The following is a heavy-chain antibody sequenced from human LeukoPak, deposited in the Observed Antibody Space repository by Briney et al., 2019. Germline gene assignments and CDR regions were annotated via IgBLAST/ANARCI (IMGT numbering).Heavy chain of an antibody. CDR1: GGSISSSSYY. CDR2: IYYSGST. CDR3: ARDFSSSWYLHYYYYYMDV. Sequence: SETLSLTCTVSGGSISSSSYYWGWIRQPPGKGLEWIGSIYYSGSTYYNPSLKSRVTISVDTSKNQFSLKLSSVTAADTAVYYCARDFSSSWYLHYYYYYMDVWGKGTTVTISS. D-gene: IGHD6-13*01. V-gene: IGHV4-39*07. J-gene: IGHJ6*03.